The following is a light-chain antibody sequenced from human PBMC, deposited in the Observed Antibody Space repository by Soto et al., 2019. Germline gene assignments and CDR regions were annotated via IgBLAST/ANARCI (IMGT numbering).Light chain of an antibody. J-gene: IGKJ1*01. CDR1: QSLVDSYGSTF. CDR3: VQGTHWPWT. Sequence: DIVMTQSPLSLSVTPGQPASISCRSSQSLVDSYGSTFLNWFQQRPGQSPRRLRYRVFKRDSGVPDRFNGSGSGTDFTRNISRVEAEDVGVYYCVQGTHWPWTFGQGTKVEIK. CDR2: RVF. V-gene: IGKV2-30*01.